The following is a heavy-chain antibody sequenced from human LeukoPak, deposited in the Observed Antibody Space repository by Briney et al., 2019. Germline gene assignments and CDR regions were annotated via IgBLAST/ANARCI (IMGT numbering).Heavy chain of an antibody. V-gene: IGHV3-15*07. CDR2: IRSQTAGGTT. Sequence: GGSLRLSCAVSGFTLSNVWMNWVRQAPGKGLEWVGRIRSQTAGGTTDFAAPVKGRFSISRDDSKNSLYLQMNSLTSEDTAVCCCAHGSAQYYEYWGQGTLVTVSS. CDR3: AHGSAQYYEY. CDR1: GFTLSNVW. D-gene: IGHD2-15*01. J-gene: IGHJ1*01.